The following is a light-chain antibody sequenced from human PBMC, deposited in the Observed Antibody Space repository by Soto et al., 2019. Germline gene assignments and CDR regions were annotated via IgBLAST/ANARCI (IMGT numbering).Light chain of an antibody. J-gene: IGKJ5*01. V-gene: IGKV3-11*01. CDR1: QSVSRH. CDR3: QQRSASRT. CDR2: DAS. Sequence: ESLLIPSPRNIVLYGRSVDLLAFRASQSVSRHFAWYQQKSGQAPRLLIYDASKRATGIPARFSGSGSGTYFTLTICRLEPEEVAVYYWQQRSASRTFGQGTRVDIK.